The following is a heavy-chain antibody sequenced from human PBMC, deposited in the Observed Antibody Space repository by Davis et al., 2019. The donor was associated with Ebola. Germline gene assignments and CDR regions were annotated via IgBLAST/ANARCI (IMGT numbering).Heavy chain of an antibody. Sequence: PSETLSLTCAVSGGSISSSNWWSWVRQPPGKGLEWIGEIYHSGSTNYNPSLKSRVTISVDRSKNQFSLKLSSVTAADTAVYYCASASIAARGGMDVWGKGTTVTVSS. CDR2: IYHSGST. V-gene: IGHV4-4*02. CDR1: GGSISSSNW. D-gene: IGHD6-6*01. J-gene: IGHJ6*04. CDR3: ASASIAARGGMDV.